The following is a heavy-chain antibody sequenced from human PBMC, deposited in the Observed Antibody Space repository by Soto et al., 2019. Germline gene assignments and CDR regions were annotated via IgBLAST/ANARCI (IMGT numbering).Heavy chain of an antibody. D-gene: IGHD2-8*01. CDR3: AKLGFVLMELYYFHQ. CDR1: GFTFSSYA. J-gene: IGHJ4*01. V-gene: IGHV3-23*01. Sequence: GGALRLSCTASGFTFSSYAMSWVRQAPGKELEWVSTISGNSGKTNYAESVKGRFSISRDNSKNTVHLQLDSLRAEDTAVYFCAKLGFVLMELYYFHQWGHGTLVTVSS. CDR2: ISGNSGKT.